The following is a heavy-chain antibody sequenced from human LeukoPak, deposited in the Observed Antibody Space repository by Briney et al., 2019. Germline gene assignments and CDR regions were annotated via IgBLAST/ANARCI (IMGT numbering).Heavy chain of an antibody. J-gene: IGHJ4*02. Sequence: GGSLRLSCAASGFTFSSYSMNWVRQAPGKGLEWVSSISSSSSYIYYADSVKGRFTISRDNAKNSLYLQMNSLRAEDTAVYYCARDARGSSGWYFFDYWGQGMLVTVSS. CDR3: ARDARGSSGWYFFDY. D-gene: IGHD6-19*01. CDR1: GFTFSSYS. CDR2: ISSSSSYI. V-gene: IGHV3-21*01.